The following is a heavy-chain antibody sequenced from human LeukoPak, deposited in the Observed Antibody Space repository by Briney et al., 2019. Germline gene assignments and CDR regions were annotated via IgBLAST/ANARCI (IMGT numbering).Heavy chain of an antibody. J-gene: IGHJ4*02. D-gene: IGHD6-19*01. Sequence: GASVRVSCKASGYTFTSYAMNWVRQAPGQGLEWMGWINTNTGNPTYAQGFTGRFVFSLDTSVSTAYLQISSLKAEDTAVYYCARWIAVAGTGYFDYWGQGTLVTVSS. V-gene: IGHV7-4-1*02. CDR1: GYTFTSYA. CDR2: INTNTGNP. CDR3: ARWIAVAGTGYFDY.